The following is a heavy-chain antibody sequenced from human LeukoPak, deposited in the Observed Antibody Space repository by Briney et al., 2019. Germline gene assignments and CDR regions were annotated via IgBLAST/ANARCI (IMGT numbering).Heavy chain of an antibody. D-gene: IGHD3-10*01. Sequence: GSLRLSCAASGFTFSSYSMNWVRQAPGKGREGIGSIYYSGSTYYNPSLKSRVTISVDTSKNQFSLKLSSVTAADTAVYYCARTILWFGDLPDYWGQGTLVTVSS. CDR3: ARTILWFGDLPDY. CDR2: IYYSGST. CDR1: GFTFSSYS. V-gene: IGHV4-39*07. J-gene: IGHJ4*02.